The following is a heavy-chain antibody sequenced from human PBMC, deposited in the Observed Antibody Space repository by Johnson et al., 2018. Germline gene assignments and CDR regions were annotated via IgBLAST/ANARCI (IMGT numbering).Heavy chain of an antibody. D-gene: IGHD2-21*01. CDR3: ASDHSALTSSYFQQ. CDR1: GFTFSVYG. J-gene: IGHJ1*01. CDR2: IWHAGSNA. V-gene: IGHV3-33*01. Sequence: QVQLVESGGGVVQPGRSLRLSCTASGFTFSVYGMRWVRQATGRGLEWVAVIWHAGSNAEYADPVKGRFIMSRDNSKNTLYLQMNSLRAEDTAVYYCASDHSALTSSYFQQWGQGTLVSVSS.